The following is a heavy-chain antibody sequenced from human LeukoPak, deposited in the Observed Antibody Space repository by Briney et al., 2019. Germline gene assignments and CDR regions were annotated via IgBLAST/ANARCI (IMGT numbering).Heavy chain of an antibody. CDR2: FSGSGGST. J-gene: IGHJ4*02. CDR3: AKDRGVWSH. V-gene: IGHV3-23*01. D-gene: IGHD3-10*01. Sequence: TGGSLRLSCAASGFTFSSYAMSWVRQAPGKGLEWVSAFSGSGGSTFYAVSVKGRFTISRDNSKNTMSLKMHTLRPQDASVYHCAKDRGVWSHWGQGTMVTVSS. CDR1: GFTFSSYA.